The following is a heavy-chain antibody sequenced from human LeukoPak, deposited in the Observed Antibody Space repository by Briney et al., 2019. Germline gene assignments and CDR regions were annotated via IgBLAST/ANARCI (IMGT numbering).Heavy chain of an antibody. Sequence: GGSLRLSCAASGFTFSSYAMSWVRQAPGKGLEWVSAISGSGVTTYYADSVKGRFTISRDNSKNTLYLQMNSLRVEDTAVYYCAKDRIVGATTSYDYFDYWAREPWSPSPQ. V-gene: IGHV3-23*01. J-gene: IGHJ4*02. CDR3: AKDRIVGATTSYDYFDY. CDR1: GFTFSSYA. CDR2: ISGSGVTT. D-gene: IGHD1-26*01.